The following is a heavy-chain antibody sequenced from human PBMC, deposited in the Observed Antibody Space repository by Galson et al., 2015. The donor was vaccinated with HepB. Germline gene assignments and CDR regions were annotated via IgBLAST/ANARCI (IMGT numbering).Heavy chain of an antibody. Sequence: LSLTCTVSGGSISSSSYYWGWIRQPPGKGLEWIGYIYYSGSTNYNPSLKSRVTISVDTSKNQFSLKLSSVTAADTAVYYCARVEASGSDWFDPWGQGTLVTVSS. CDR3: ARVEASGSDWFDP. V-gene: IGHV4-61*05. J-gene: IGHJ5*02. CDR2: IYYSGST. CDR1: GGSISSSSYY. D-gene: IGHD3-3*01.